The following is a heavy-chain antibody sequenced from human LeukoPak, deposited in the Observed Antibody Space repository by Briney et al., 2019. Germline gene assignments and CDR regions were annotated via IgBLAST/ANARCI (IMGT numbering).Heavy chain of an antibody. CDR3: ARTGETYYDILTGYYNSGAFDI. CDR2: IYYSGST. CDR1: GGSISSYY. J-gene: IGHJ3*02. Sequence: SGTLSLTCTVSGGSISSYYWSWIRQPPGKGLEWIGYIYYSGSTNYNPSLKSRVTISVDTSKNQFSLKLSSVTAADTAVYYCARTGETYYDILTGYYNSGAFDIWGQGTMVAVSS. V-gene: IGHV4-59*08. D-gene: IGHD3-9*01.